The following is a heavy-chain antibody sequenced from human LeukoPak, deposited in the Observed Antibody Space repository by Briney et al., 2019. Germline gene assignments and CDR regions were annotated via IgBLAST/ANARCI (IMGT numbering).Heavy chain of an antibody. CDR2: IYHSGST. V-gene: IGHV4-4*02. CDR1: GGSISSTNW. J-gene: IGHJ4*02. CDR3: ARALFRYSGYDEPFDY. Sequence: SETLSLTCAVSGGSISSTNWWNWVRQPPGKGLGWIGEIYHSGSTNYNPSLKSRVTISVDKSKNQFSLKLSSVTAADTAVYYCARALFRYSGYDEPFDYWGQGTLVTVSS. D-gene: IGHD5-12*01.